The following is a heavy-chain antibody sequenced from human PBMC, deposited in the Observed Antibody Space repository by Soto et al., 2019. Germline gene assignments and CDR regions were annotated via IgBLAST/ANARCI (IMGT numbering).Heavy chain of an antibody. CDR1: GFTFSSYA. Sequence: GGSLRLSCAASGFTFSSYAMSWVRQAPGKGLEWVSGIGGSGDTAYYADSVKGRFIISRDDSENTLYLHMNSLRAEDTAVYYCARHPERIAEIGWFDPWGQGTLVTVSS. D-gene: IGHD6-13*01. V-gene: IGHV3-23*01. J-gene: IGHJ5*02. CDR3: ARHPERIAEIGWFDP. CDR2: IGGSGDTA.